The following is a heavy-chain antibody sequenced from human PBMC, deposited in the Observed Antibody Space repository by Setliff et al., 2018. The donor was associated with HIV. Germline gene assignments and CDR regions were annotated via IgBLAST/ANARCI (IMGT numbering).Heavy chain of an antibody. CDR2: ISSSSSYI. D-gene: IGHD3-3*01. CDR1: GFTFSSYS. V-gene: IGHV3-21*06. CDR3: ATDLHWAFWSEDPGYYFDY. J-gene: IGHJ4*02. Sequence: GGSLRLSCAASGFTFSSYSMNWVRQVPGKGLEWVSSISSSSSYIYYADSVKGRFTISRDNAKNSLYLQMNSLRAEDAADYYCATDLHWAFWSEDPGYYFDYWGQGTLVTVSS.